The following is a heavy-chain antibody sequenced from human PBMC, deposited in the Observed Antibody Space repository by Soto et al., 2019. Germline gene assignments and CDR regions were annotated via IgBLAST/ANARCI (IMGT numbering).Heavy chain of an antibody. D-gene: IGHD2-15*01. CDR2: IYYSGST. Sequence: SETLSLTCTVSGGSISGSSYYWGWIRQPPGKGLEWIGSIYYSGSTYYNPSLKSRVTISVDTSKNQFSLKLSSVTAADTAVYYCARHCSGGSCGIDYWGQGTLVTVSS. CDR1: GGSISGSSYY. V-gene: IGHV4-39*01. J-gene: IGHJ4*02. CDR3: ARHCSGGSCGIDY.